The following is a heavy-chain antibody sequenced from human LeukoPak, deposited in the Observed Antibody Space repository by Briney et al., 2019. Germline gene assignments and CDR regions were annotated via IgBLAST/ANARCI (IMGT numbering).Heavy chain of an antibody. CDR2: ISAYNGNT. CDR3: ARDRTDNWNDAYYGMDV. Sequence: GASVKVSCTASGYTFTSYYMHWVRQAPGQGLEWMGWISAYNGNTNYAQKLQGRVTMTTDTSTSTAYMELRSLRSDDTAVYYCARDRTDNWNDAYYGMDVWGQGTTVTVSS. CDR1: GYTFTSYY. D-gene: IGHD1-1*01. V-gene: IGHV1-18*04. J-gene: IGHJ6*02.